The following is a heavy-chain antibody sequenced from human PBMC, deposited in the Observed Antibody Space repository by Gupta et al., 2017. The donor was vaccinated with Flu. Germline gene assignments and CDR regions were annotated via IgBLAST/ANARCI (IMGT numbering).Heavy chain of an antibody. CDR3: ATVVVVAANEDINFDY. CDR1: GFTFRSYG. V-gene: IGHV3-33*01. J-gene: IGHJ4*02. D-gene: IGHD2-15*01. Sequence: QVQLVESGGGVVQPGRSLRLSCAASGFTFRSYGMHWVRQAPGKGLEWVAVIWYDGSNKYYADSVKGRFTISRDNSKNTLYLQMNSLRAEDTAVYYCATVVVVAANEDINFDYWGQGTLVTVSA. CDR2: IWYDGSNK.